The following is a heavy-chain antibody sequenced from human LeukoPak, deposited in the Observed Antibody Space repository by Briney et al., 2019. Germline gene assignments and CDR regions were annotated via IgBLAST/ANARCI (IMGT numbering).Heavy chain of an antibody. D-gene: IGHD3-3*01. J-gene: IGHJ4*02. Sequence: GGSLRLSCAASGFTFSSYAMHWVRQAPGKGLEWVAVISYDGSNKYYADSVKGRFTISRDNSKNTLYLQMNSLRAEDTAVYYCARDEAYYDFWSGYYGGYWGQGTLVTVSS. CDR2: ISYDGSNK. V-gene: IGHV3-30-3*01. CDR1: GFTFSSYA. CDR3: ARDEAYYDFWSGYYGGY.